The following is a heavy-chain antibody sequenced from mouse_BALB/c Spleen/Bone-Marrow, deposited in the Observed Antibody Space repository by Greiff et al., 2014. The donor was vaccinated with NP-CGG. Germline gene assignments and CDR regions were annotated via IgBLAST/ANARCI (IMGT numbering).Heavy chain of an antibody. CDR2: IDPENGDS. Sequence: VQLQQPGAELVRSGASVKLSCTASGFNIKDYYMHWVKQRPEQGLEWIGWIDPENGDSEYAPEFQGKATMTAYTASNTDYLQLSSLTYEDTAVYCCNARGDYDFGYFDYWGEGTTLTVSS. CDR1: GFNIKDYY. J-gene: IGHJ2*01. V-gene: IGHV14-4*02. D-gene: IGHD2-4*01. CDR3: NARGDYDFGYFDY.